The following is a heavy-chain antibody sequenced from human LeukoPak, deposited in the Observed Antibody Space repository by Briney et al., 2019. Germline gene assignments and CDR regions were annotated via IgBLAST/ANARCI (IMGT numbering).Heavy chain of an antibody. J-gene: IGHJ3*02. CDR1: GGSTSSYY. Sequence: SETLSLTCTVSGGSTSSYYYNWVRQPPGKGLEWIAYISDSGTTNYNPSLKSRVTISVDTSKTQFSLRLSSVTAADTAVYFCARQSRSYDPFDIWGQGTMVTVSS. V-gene: IGHV4-59*08. CDR3: ARQSRSYDPFDI. D-gene: IGHD2-2*01. CDR2: ISDSGTT.